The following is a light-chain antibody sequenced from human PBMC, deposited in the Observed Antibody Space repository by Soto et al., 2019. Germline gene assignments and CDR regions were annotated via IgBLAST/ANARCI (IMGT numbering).Light chain of an antibody. CDR3: CSYAGSSTFPV. CDR1: SSDVGSYNL. V-gene: IGLV2-23*03. Sequence: QSVLTQPASVSGSPGQSITISCPGTSSDVGSYNLVSWYQQHPGKAPKLMIYEGSKRPSGVSNRFSGSKSGNTASLTISGLQAEDEADYYCCSYAGSSTFPVFGTGTKVTVL. CDR2: EGS. J-gene: IGLJ1*01.